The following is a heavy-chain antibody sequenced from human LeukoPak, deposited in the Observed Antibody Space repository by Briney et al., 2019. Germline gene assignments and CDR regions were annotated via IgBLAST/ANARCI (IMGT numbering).Heavy chain of an antibody. V-gene: IGHV3-11*04. D-gene: IGHD4-17*01. CDR3: ARDQRRTTVTTKDV. CDR1: GFTFSDYY. J-gene: IGHJ6*04. Sequence: GGSLRLSCAASGFTFSDYYMSWIRQAPGKGLEWVSYISSSGSTIYYADSVKGRFTISRDNAKNSLYLQMNSLRAEDTAVYYCARDQRRTTVTTKDVWGKGTTVTVSS. CDR2: ISSSGSTI.